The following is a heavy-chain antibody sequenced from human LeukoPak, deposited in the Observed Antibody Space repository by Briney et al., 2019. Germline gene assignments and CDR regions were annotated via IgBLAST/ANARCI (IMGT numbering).Heavy chain of an antibody. CDR3: ARPYCSGGSCYLYYFDY. CDR1: GFTFSSYS. Sequence: AGGSLRLSCAASGFTFSSYSINWVRQAPGKGLEWVSSISSSSSSIYYADSVKGRFTISRDNAKNSLYLQMNSLRAEDTAVYYCARPYCSGGSCYLYYFDYWGQGTLVTVSS. V-gene: IGHV3-21*01. J-gene: IGHJ4*02. D-gene: IGHD2-15*01. CDR2: ISSSSSSI.